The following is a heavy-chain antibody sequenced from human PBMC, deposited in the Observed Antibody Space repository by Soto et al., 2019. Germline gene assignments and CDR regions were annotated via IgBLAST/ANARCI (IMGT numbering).Heavy chain of an antibody. CDR3: ARDGGRNSGGIDY. D-gene: IGHD1-26*01. Sequence: QVQLVQSGAEVKKPGSSVKVSCKASGGTFSSYSINWVRQAPGQGLEWMGEISPIFGTANYAQKFQGRVTTTADESTSTAYMELSSLRSEDTAVYYCARDGGRNSGGIDYWGQGTLVTVSS. V-gene: IGHV1-69*19. J-gene: IGHJ4*02. CDR2: ISPIFGTA. CDR1: GGTFSSYS.